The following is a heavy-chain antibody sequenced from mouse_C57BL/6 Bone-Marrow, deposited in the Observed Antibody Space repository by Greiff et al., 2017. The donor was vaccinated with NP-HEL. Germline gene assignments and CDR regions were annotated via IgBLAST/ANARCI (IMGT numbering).Heavy chain of an antibody. J-gene: IGHJ4*01. D-gene: IGHD2-5*01. V-gene: IGHV1-55*01. CDR3: APAYYSKTDYAMDD. CDR1: GYTFTSYW. CDR2: IYPGSGST. Sequence: QVQLQQPGAELVKPGASVKMSCKASGYTFTSYWITWVKQRPGQGLEWIGDIYPGSGSTNYNEKFKSKATLTVDTSSSTAYMQLSSLTSEDAAVYYCAPAYYSKTDYAMDDWGQGTSVTVSS.